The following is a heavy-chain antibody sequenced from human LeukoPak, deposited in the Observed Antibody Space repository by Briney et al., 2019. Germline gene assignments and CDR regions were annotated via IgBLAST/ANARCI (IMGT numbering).Heavy chain of an antibody. J-gene: IGHJ6*02. V-gene: IGHV3-9*01. CDR1: GFTFGDYA. Sequence: GRSLRLSCAASGFTFGDYAMHWVRQAPGKGLEWVSGINWKSNNIGHADSVKGRFTISRDNAKNSLYLQMNSLRTEDTALYYCARDRAGYFYAMDVWGQGTSVTVSS. CDR3: ARDRAGYFYAMDV. CDR2: INWKSNNI. D-gene: IGHD6-13*01.